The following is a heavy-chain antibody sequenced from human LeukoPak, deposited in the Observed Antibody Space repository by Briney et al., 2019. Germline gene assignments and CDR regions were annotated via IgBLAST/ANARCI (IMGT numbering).Heavy chain of an antibody. CDR2: IKSKTDGGTT. Sequence: GGSLRLSCAASGFTFSNAWMSWVRQAPGKGLEWVGRIKSKTDGGTTDYAAPVKGRFTISRDDSKNTLYLQMNSLKTEDTAVYYCTTDTYYYDSSGYLYWGQGTLVTVSS. J-gene: IGHJ4*02. V-gene: IGHV3-15*01. CDR1: GFTFSNAW. D-gene: IGHD3-22*01. CDR3: TTDTYYYDSSGYLY.